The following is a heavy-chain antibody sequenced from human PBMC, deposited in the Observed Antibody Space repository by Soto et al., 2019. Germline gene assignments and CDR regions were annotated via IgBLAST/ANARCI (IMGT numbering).Heavy chain of an antibody. CDR2: ISYDGSNK. D-gene: IGHD4-17*01. J-gene: IGHJ6*03. CDR1: GFTFSSYG. V-gene: IGHV3-30*18. CDR3: AKDLTKTTENYYYYYMDV. Sequence: GGSLRLSCAASGFTFSSYGMHWVRQAPGKGLEWVAVISYDGSNKYYADSVKGRFTISRDNSKNTLYLQMNSLRAEDTAVYYCAKDLTKTTENYYYYYMDVWGKGTTVTVSS.